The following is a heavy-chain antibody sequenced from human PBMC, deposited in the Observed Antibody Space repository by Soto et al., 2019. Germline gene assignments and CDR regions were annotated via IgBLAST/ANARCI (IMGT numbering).Heavy chain of an antibody. CDR1: GFTFDDYG. CDR2: INRNGGSL. Sequence: GGSLRLSCAASGFTFDDYGMNWVRQAPGKGLEWVSGINRNGGSLGYADSVKGRFTISTDNVKNSLYLQMNSLRAEDTALYYCARLGGTGYYAGSVYWGQGT. CDR3: ARLGGTGYYAGSVY. D-gene: IGHD3-9*01. V-gene: IGHV3-20*04. J-gene: IGHJ4*02.